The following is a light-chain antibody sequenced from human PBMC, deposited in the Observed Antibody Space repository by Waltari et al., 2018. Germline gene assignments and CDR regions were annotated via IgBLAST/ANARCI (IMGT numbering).Light chain of an antibody. CDR1: SSDVGNFNL. J-gene: IGLJ1*01. CDR3: CSYVGLGIYV. CDR2: GVT. Sequence: QSGLTQPASVSGSPGQSITIPCTGTSSDVGNFNLVSWYQQYAGKAPKLMVYGVTKRASGVSDRFSGSKSGNTASLTISGLQSEDEADYYCCSYVGLGIYVFGTGTKVTVL. V-gene: IGLV2-23*02.